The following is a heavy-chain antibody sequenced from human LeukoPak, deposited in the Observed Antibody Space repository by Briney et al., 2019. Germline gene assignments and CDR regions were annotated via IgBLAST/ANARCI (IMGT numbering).Heavy chain of an antibody. CDR2: IRYDGSNK. CDR3: AREAITIFGVVRTQTTYGPHRFDP. V-gene: IGHV3-30*02. J-gene: IGHJ5*02. CDR1: GFTFSSYG. Sequence: GGSLRLSCAASGFTFSSYGMHWVRQAPGEGLEWVALIRYDGSNKYYADSVKGRFTISRDNSKNTLYLQMNSLRAEDTAVYYCAREAITIFGVVRTQTTYGPHRFDPWGQGTLVTVSS. D-gene: IGHD3-3*01.